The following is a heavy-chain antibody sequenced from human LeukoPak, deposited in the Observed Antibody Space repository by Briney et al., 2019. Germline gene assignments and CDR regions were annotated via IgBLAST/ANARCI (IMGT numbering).Heavy chain of an antibody. CDR3: ARVTYSIFDY. CDR1: GGSISTSSYY. D-gene: IGHD2-21*01. J-gene: IGHJ4*02. CDR2: IFYSGST. V-gene: IGHV4-39*07. Sequence: SETLSLTCTVSGGSISTSSYYWGWVRQPPGKGLEWIGNIFYSGSTYYSPSLKSRDTISVDTSKNQFSLKLSSVTAADTAVYYCARVTYSIFDYWGQGTLVTVSS.